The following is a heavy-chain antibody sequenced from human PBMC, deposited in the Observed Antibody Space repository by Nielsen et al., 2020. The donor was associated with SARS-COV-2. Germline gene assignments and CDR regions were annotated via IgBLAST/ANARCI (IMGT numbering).Heavy chain of an antibody. CDR3: ATIRITIFGVVYGMDV. Sequence: ASVKVSCKVSGYTLTELSMHWVRQAPGKGLEWMGGFDPEDGETIYAQKFQGRVTMTEDTSTDTAYMELGSLRSEDTAVYYCATIRITIFGVVYGMDVWGQGTTVTVSS. D-gene: IGHD3-3*01. V-gene: IGHV1-24*01. CDR2: FDPEDGET. J-gene: IGHJ6*02. CDR1: GYTLTELS.